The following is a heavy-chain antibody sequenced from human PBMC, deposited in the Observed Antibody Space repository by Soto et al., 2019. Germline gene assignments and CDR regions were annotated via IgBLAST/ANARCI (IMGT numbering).Heavy chain of an antibody. CDR1: GYTFNSYG. J-gene: IGHJ5*02. CDR2: ISAYNGNT. D-gene: IGHD4-17*01. V-gene: IGHV1-18*01. CDR3: AGAYGGLNWFDP. Sequence: ASVKVSCKASGYTFNSYGISWVRQAPGQGLEWMGWISAYNGNTNYAQKLQGRVTMTTDTSTSTAYMELRSLRSDDTAVYYCAGAYGGLNWFDPWGQGTLVTVSS.